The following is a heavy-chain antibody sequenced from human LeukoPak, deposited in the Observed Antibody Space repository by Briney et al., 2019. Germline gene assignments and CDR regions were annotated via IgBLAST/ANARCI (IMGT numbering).Heavy chain of an antibody. V-gene: IGHV7-4-1*02. D-gene: IGHD4-17*01. CDR2: INTNTGNP. Sequence: ASVKVSCKASGYTFTGYTMSWVRQAPGQGLEWMGWINTNTGNPTYAQGFTRRFVFSLDTSVSTAYLQINSLEAEDTAVYYCARGTPPMTTATYYFDYWGQGTLVTVSS. J-gene: IGHJ4*02. CDR3: ARGTPPMTTATYYFDY. CDR1: GYTFTGYT.